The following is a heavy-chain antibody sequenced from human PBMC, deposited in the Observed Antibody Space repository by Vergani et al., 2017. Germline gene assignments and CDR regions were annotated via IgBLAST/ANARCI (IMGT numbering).Heavy chain of an antibody. J-gene: IGHJ4*02. CDR3: TGHVPCGDGACLHFDH. D-gene: IGHD3-10*01. CDR1: ESSFISNE. V-gene: IGHV5-51*01. CDR2: INPIDSKI. Sequence: EVMLVQSGAEVKKPGESLKISCKYSESSFISNEIAWVRQMSGKGLQWMGNINPIDSKIAYSPSFQDQAFMSLDKSITTAYLQWRSLKASDTAIYYCTGHVPCGDGACLHFDHWGQGTQVTVSS.